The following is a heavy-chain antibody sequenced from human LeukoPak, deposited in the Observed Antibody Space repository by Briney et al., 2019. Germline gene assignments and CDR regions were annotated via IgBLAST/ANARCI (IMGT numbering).Heavy chain of an antibody. CDR3: AKDDSPGKEWLEVIDY. CDR2: ISGSGGST. D-gene: IGHD3-3*01. CDR1: GFTFSSYA. J-gene: IGHJ4*02. V-gene: IGHV3-23*01. Sequence: GGSLRLPCATSGFTFSSYAMSWVRQAPGKGLEWVSAISGSGGSTYYADSVKGWFTISRDNSKNTLYLQTNSLRAEDTAVYYCAKDDSPGKEWLEVIDYWGQGTLVTVSS.